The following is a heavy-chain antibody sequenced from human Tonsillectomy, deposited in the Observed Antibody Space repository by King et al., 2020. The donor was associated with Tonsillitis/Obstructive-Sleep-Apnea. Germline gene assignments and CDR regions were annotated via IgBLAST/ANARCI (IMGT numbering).Heavy chain of an antibody. CDR3: AKEQACTENNWFDP. CDR1: GFTFSSYG. CDR2: ISYDGSKK. Sequence: VQLVESGGGVVQPGRSLRLSCAASGFTFSSYGMHWVRQAPGKGLEWVAVISYDGSKKYYADSVKGRFTISRDNSKNTLYLQMNNLRGEDTAVYYCAKEQACTENNWFDPWGQGTLVTVSS. D-gene: IGHD2-8*02. J-gene: IGHJ5*02. V-gene: IGHV3-30*18.